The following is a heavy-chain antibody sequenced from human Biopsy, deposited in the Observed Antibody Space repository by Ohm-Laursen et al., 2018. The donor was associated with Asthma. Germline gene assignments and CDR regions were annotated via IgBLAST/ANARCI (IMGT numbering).Heavy chain of an antibody. CDR3: ARDGADCSSTSCYGGDYYYYYGMDV. CDR2: IWYDGGNK. J-gene: IGHJ6*02. V-gene: IGHV3-33*01. CDR1: GFTFSSYG. Sequence: SLRLSCAASGFTFSSYGMHWVRQAPGKGLEWVAVIWYDGGNKYYADSVKGRFTISRDNSKNTLYLQMNSLRAEDTAVYYCARDGADCSSTSCYGGDYYYYYGMDVWGQGTTVTVSS. D-gene: IGHD2-2*01.